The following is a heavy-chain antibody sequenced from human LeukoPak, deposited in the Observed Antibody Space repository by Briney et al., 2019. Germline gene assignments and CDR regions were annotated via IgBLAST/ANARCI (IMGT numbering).Heavy chain of an antibody. CDR2: IYYSGST. CDR1: GGSISSYY. Sequence: SETLSLTCTVSGGSISSYYWSWIRQPPGKGLEWIGYIYYSGSTNYNPSLKSRVTTSVDTSKNQFSLKLSSVTAADTAVYYCARGAYGDPTSFDYWGQGTLVTVSS. D-gene: IGHD4-17*01. CDR3: ARGAYGDPTSFDY. V-gene: IGHV4-59*01. J-gene: IGHJ4*02.